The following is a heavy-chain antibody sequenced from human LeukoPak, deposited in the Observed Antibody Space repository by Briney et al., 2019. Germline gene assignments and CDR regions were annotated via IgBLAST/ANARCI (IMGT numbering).Heavy chain of an antibody. CDR3: ARSITGTTFYYYGMDA. V-gene: IGHV4-59*01. J-gene: IGHJ6*04. D-gene: IGHD1-20*01. Sequence: SETLSLTCTVSGGSISSYYWSWIRQPPGKGLEWIGYIYYSGSTNYNPSLKSRVTISVDTSKNQFSLKLSSVTAADTAVYYCARSITGTTFYYYGMDAWGKGTTVTVSS. CDR2: IYYSGST. CDR1: GGSISSYY.